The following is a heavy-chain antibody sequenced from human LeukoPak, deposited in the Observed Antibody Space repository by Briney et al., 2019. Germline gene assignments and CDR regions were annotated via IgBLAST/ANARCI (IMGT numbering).Heavy chain of an antibody. D-gene: IGHD2-15*01. CDR3: ARTLRSATFDY. V-gene: IGHV4-34*01. J-gene: IGHJ4*02. CDR2: IYHSGRT. Sequence: SETLSLTCAVYGGSFSGYYWSWIRQPPGKGLEWIGTIYHSGRTYYNPSLKSRVTISVDTSKNQFSLKLSSVTAADTAVYYCARTLRSATFDYWGQGTLVTVSS. CDR1: GGSFSGYY.